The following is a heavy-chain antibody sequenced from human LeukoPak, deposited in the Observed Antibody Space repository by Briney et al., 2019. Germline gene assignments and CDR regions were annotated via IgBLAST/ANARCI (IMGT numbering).Heavy chain of an antibody. CDR3: ARGAYDYVWGSYRYFDY. D-gene: IGHD3-16*02. V-gene: IGHV3-48*03. CDR2: ISSSGSTI. Sequence: GGSLRLSCAASGFTFSSYEMNWVRQAPGKGLEWVSYISSSGSTIYYADSVKGRFTISRDSAKNSLYLQMNSLRAEDTAVYYCARGAYDYVWGSYRYFDYWGQGTLVTVSS. CDR1: GFTFSSYE. J-gene: IGHJ4*02.